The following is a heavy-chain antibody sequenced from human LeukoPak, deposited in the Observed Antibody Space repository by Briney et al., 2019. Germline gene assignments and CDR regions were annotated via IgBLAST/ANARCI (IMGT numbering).Heavy chain of an antibody. D-gene: IGHD5-12*01. CDR3: TMVLATDLDY. CDR1: GFTFGGSA. CDR2: IRSKANNCAT. J-gene: IGHJ4*02. V-gene: IGHV3-73*01. Sequence: GPSLKISWAATGFTFGGSALHWGRQTSGKGRERVGSIRSKANNCATAYAASVKGGFTSSRDDSKNTAYLQMNSLKTEDTAVYFCTMVLATDLDYWGQGTLVTVSS.